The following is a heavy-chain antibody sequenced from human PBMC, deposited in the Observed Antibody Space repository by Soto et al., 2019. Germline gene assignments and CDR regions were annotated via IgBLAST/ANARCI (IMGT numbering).Heavy chain of an antibody. D-gene: IGHD3-10*01. CDR2: FDPEDGET. CDR3: ATEYYYSSGSYYISRAFDI. V-gene: IGHV1-24*01. Sequence: GASVKVSCKVSGYTLTELSMHWVRQAPGKGLEWMGGFDPEDGETIYAQKFQGRVTMTEDTSTDTAYMELSSLRSEDTAVYYCATEYYYSSGSYYISRAFDIWGQGTMVTVSS. J-gene: IGHJ3*02. CDR1: GYTLTELS.